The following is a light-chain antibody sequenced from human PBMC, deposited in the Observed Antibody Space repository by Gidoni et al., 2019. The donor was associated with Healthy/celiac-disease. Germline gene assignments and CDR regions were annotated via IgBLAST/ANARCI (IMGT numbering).Light chain of an antibody. CDR2: DAS. Sequence: IQMTQSPSTLPASVGDRVTLSCRASQSISSWLAWYQQKPGKATKLLIYDASSWESGVPSRFSGSGSGTDFTLTISSLQPDDFATYYCQQYNSYWTFGQGTKVEIK. J-gene: IGKJ1*01. CDR1: QSISSW. V-gene: IGKV1-5*01. CDR3: QQYNSYWT.